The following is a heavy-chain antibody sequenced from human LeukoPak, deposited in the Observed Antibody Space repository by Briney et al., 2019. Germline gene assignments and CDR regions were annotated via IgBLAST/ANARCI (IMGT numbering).Heavy chain of an antibody. CDR2: IYYSGST. D-gene: IGHD3/OR15-3a*01. V-gene: IGHV4-39*07. CDR1: GGSISSSSYY. Sequence: SETLSLTCTVSGGSISSSSYYWGWIRQPPGKGLEWIGSIYYSGSTYYNPSLKSRVTISVDTSKNQFSLKLSSVTADDSAVYYCARLLADWYGAYFFDYWGQGTLVTVSS. CDR3: ARLLADWYGAYFFDY. J-gene: IGHJ4*02.